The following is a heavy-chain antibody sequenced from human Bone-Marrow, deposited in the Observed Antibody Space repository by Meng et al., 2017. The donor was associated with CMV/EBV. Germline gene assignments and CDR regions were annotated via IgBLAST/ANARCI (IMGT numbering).Heavy chain of an antibody. CDR2: INPNSGGT. D-gene: IGHD5-18*01. CDR1: GYIFTGYY. J-gene: IGHJ6*02. Sequence: ASVKVSCKASGYIFTGYYMHWVRQAPGQGLEWMGWINPNSGGTNFAQKFQGRVTMTRDTSINTAYMELSCLRSGDTAVYYCATGPSTAMVLYYYYYDMDVWGQGTTVTVSS. V-gene: IGHV1-2*02. CDR3: ATGPSTAMVLYYYYYDMDV.